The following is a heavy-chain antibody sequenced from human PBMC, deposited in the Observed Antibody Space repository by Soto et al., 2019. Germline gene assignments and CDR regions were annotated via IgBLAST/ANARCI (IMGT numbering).Heavy chain of an antibody. J-gene: IGHJ6*02. CDR3: AKDRSENFWVYYYAMDV. Sequence: PGGSLRLSCEASGFNFGAYAMSWVRQAPGKGLEWVSGISGSCSGTYYTDSVKGRFTISRDNSRNTVYLQMNSLRGEDTAVYYCAKDRSENFWVYYYAMDVWGQGTAVTVSS. V-gene: IGHV3-23*01. D-gene: IGHD6-19*01. CDR2: ISGSCSGT. CDR1: GFNFGAYA.